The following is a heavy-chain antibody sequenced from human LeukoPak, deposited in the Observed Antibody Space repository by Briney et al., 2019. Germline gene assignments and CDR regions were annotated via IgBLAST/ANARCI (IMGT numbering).Heavy chain of an antibody. CDR1: GGSFSGYY. CDR3: ARAQRIPELWFGEYTKKYYFDY. CDR2: INHSGST. D-gene: IGHD3-10*01. J-gene: IGHJ4*02. V-gene: IGHV4-34*01. Sequence: PSETLSLTCAVYGGSFSGYYWSWIRQPPGKGLEWIGEINHSGSTNYNPSLKSRVTISVDTSKNQFSLKLSSVTAADTAVYYCARAQRIPELWFGEYTKKYYFDYWGQGTLVTVSS.